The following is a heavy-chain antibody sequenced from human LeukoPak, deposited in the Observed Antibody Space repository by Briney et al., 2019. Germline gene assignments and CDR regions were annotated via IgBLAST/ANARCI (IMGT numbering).Heavy chain of an antibody. Sequence: SETLSLTCAVYGGSFSGYYWSWIRQPPGKGLEWIGEINHSGSTNYNPSLKSRVPISVDTSKNQFSLKLSSVTAADTAVYYCARGLAAARANWGQGTLVTVSS. V-gene: IGHV4-34*01. J-gene: IGHJ4*02. CDR1: GGSFSGYY. CDR3: ARGLAAARAN. D-gene: IGHD6-13*01. CDR2: INHSGST.